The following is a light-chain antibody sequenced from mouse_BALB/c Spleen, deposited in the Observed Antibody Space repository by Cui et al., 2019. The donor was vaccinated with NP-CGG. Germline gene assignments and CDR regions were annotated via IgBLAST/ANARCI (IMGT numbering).Light chain of an antibody. CDR1: TGPVTTSNY. CDR2: GTN. Sequence: QAVVTQESALTTSPGETVTLTCRSSTGPVTTSNYANWVKEKPDHLFTGLIGGTNNRAPGVPARFSGSLIGDKAALTITGPQTEDEAIYFCALWYSNHWVFGGGTKLTVL. CDR3: ALWYSNHWV. V-gene: IGLV1*01. J-gene: IGLJ1*01.